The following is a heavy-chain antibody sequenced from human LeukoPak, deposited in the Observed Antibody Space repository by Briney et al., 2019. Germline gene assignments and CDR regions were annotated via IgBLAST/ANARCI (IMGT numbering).Heavy chain of an antibody. J-gene: IGHJ4*02. D-gene: IGHD3-22*01. CDR1: GSTFSSYW. Sequence: PGGSLRLSCAASGSTFSSYWMHWVRQAPGKGLVWVSRINSDGSSTSYADSVKGRFTISRDNAKNSLYLQMNSLRAEDTAVYYCARDLEYYDSSGYQPQDYWGQGTLVTVSS. CDR2: INSDGSST. V-gene: IGHV3-74*01. CDR3: ARDLEYYDSSGYQPQDY.